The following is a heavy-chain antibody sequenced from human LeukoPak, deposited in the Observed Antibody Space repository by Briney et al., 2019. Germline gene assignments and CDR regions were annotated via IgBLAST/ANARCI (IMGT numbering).Heavy chain of an antibody. D-gene: IGHD6-19*01. V-gene: IGHV4-39*01. Sequence: RSSETLSLTCTVSGGSISSSSYYWGWIRQPPGKGLEWIGSIYYSGSTYYNPSLKSRVTISVDTSKNQFSLKLSSVTAADTAVYYCARDSGWYNYFDYWGQGTLVTVSS. J-gene: IGHJ4*02. CDR1: GGSISSSSYY. CDR3: ARDSGWYNYFDY. CDR2: IYYSGST.